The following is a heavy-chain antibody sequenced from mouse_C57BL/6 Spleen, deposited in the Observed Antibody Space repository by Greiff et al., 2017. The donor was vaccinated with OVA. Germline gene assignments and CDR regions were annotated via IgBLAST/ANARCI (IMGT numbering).Heavy chain of an antibody. D-gene: IGHD1-1*01. J-gene: IGHJ2*01. CDR3: ARTTVVADYFDY. CDR1: GFTFSSYA. Sequence: EVQLVESGGGLVKPGGSLKLSCAASGFTFSSYAMSWVRQTPEKRLEWVATISDGGSYTYYPDNVKGRFTISRDNAKNNLYLQMSHLKSEDTAMYYCARTTVVADYFDYWGQGTTLTVSS. V-gene: IGHV5-4*01. CDR2: ISDGGSYT.